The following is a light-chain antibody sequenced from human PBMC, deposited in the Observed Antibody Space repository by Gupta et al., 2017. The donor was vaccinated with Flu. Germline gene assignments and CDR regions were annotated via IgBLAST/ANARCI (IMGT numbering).Light chain of an antibody. J-gene: IGLJ2*01. CDR1: T. CDR2: DDN. CDR3: ATWDGTVNGPI. Sequence: TVHWYRQDPLMAPQLLIYDDNVRCSAVPERFSASKSGTSASMAISGLHAEDEAQYYCATWDGTVNGPIFGGGTKLTVL. V-gene: IGLV1-44*01.